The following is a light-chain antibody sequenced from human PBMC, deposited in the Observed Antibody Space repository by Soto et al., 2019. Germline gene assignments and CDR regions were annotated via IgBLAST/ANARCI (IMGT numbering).Light chain of an antibody. CDR3: SSYTSSSTLV. J-gene: IGLJ1*01. CDR1: SSDVGGYNY. Sequence: QSVLIQPASVSGSPGQSITISCTGTSSDVGGYNYVSWYQQHPDKAPKLMIYEVSNRPSGVSNRFSGSKSGNTASLTISGLQAEDEADYYCSSYTSSSTLVFGTGTKLTVL. CDR2: EVS. V-gene: IGLV2-14*01.